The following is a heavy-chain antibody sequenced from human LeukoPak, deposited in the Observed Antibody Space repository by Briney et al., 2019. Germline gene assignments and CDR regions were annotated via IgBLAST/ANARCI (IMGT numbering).Heavy chain of an antibody. CDR1: GGSISSYY. CDR3: ASGGDLLAAIDY. J-gene: IGHJ4*02. D-gene: IGHD5-18*01. Sequence: SETLSLTCTVSGGSISSYYWSWIRQPPGKGLEWIGYIYYSGSTNYNPSLKSRVTISVDTSKNQFSLKLSSVTAADTAVYYCASGGDLLAAIDYWGQGTLVTVSS. V-gene: IGHV4-59*08. CDR2: IYYSGST.